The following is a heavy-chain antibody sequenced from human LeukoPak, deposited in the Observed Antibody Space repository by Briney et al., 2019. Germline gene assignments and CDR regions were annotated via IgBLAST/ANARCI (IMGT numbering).Heavy chain of an antibody. CDR3: ARDWHGAFDY. CDR1: GLTYSSFA. J-gene: IGHJ4*02. V-gene: IGHV3-23*01. D-gene: IGHD3-10*01. Sequence: GGSLRLSCTASGLTYSSFAMSWVRQAPGKGLEWVSVISGSGGSTYYADSVKGRFTISRDNSKNTLYLQMNSLRAEDTAVYYCARDWHGAFDYWGQGTLVTVSS. CDR2: ISGSGGST.